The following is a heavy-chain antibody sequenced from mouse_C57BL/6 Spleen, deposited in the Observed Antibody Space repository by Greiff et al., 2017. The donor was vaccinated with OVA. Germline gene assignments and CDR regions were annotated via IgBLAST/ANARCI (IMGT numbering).Heavy chain of an antibody. Sequence: QVQLQQPGAELVKPGASVKMSCKASGYTFTSYWITWVKQRPGQGLEWIGDIYPGSGSTTYNEKFKSKATLTVDTSSSTAYMQLSSLTSEDSAVYYCATSGTAQATGWGQGTTLTVSS. V-gene: IGHV1-55*01. CDR1: GYTFTSYW. D-gene: IGHD3-2*02. CDR2: IYPGSGST. CDR3: ATSGTAQATG. J-gene: IGHJ2*01.